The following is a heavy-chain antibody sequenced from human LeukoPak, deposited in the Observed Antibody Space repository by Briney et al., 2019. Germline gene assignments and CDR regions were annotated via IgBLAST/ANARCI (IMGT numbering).Heavy chain of an antibody. Sequence: GGSLRLSCAASGFTFSSYAMSWVRQAPGKGLEWVSTTTTAGGNTYYADSVRGRFAISRDNSKNMLYLQMNSLRAEDTAVYYCGKARSSWAGCFVSWGQGALVTVSS. J-gene: IGHJ4*02. V-gene: IGHV3-23*01. CDR1: GFTFSSYA. CDR2: TTTAGGNT. D-gene: IGHD3-9*01. CDR3: GKARSSWAGCFVS.